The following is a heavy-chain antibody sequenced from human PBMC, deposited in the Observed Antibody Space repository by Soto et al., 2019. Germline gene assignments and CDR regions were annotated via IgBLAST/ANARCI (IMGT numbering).Heavy chain of an antibody. Sequence: SETLSLTCTVSGGSISSHYWSWIRQPAGKRLEWIGRIYPPGSSNYNPSLKSRVTMLVDTSKNQFSLKLSSVTAADTAVYYCARIQLERRNYFYGMDVWGQGTTVTVS. CDR1: GGSISSHY. D-gene: IGHD1-1*01. CDR2: IYPPGSS. V-gene: IGHV4-4*07. J-gene: IGHJ6*02. CDR3: ARIQLERRNYFYGMDV.